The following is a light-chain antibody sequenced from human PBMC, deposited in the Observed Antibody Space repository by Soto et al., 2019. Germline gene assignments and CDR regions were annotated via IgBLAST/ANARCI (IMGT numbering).Light chain of an antibody. CDR2: DVT. CDR1: SSDVGGYNC. V-gene: IGLV2-14*01. Sequence: QSALTQPASVSGSPGQSITLLCTGTSSDVGGYNCVSWYQQHPGKAPKLMIHDVTNRPSGVSNRFSGSKSGNTASLTISGLQAEDEADYYCSSYTSSSSYVFGTGTK. CDR3: SSYTSSSSYV. J-gene: IGLJ1*01.